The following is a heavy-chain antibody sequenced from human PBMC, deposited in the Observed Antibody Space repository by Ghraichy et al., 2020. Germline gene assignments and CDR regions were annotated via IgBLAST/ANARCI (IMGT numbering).Heavy chain of an antibody. CDR1: GFTVSSNY. J-gene: IGHJ4*02. CDR3: ARDGVVGPTIGTDY. Sequence: GGSLRLSCAASGFTVSSNYMSWVRQAPGKGLEWVSVIYSGGSTYYADSVKGRFTISRDNSKKTLYLQMNSLRVEDTAVYYCARDGVVGPTIGTDYWGQGTLVTVSS. CDR2: IYSGGST. D-gene: IGHD1-26*01. V-gene: IGHV3-66*01.